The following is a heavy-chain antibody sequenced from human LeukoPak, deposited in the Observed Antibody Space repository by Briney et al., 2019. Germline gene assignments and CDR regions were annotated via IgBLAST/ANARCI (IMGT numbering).Heavy chain of an antibody. V-gene: IGHV3-7*03. CDR1: GLTSSNYW. CDR3: ARDRYCISDSCYGGFGELFLY. Sequence: GRSLTLSCAVSGLTSSNYWTSWVRQAPGKGLEWEAKIKQEGSEKYYVDSGRGRFTISRDNAKNSLYLQMNSLRAEDTAVYYCARDRYCISDSCYGGFGELFLYWGQGTVVTVST. J-gene: IGHJ4*02. CDR2: IKQEGSEK. D-gene: IGHD3-10*01.